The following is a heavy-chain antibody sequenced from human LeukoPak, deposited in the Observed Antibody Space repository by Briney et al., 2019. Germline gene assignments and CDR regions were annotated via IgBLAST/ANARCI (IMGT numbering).Heavy chain of an antibody. CDR3: ARGRPRIAVAGTVWFDP. CDR1: GGSSSGYY. CDR2: INHSGST. D-gene: IGHD6-19*01. J-gene: IGHJ5*02. V-gene: IGHV4-34*01. Sequence: PSETLSLTCAVYGGSSSGYYWSWIRQPPGKGLEWIGEINHSGSTNYNPSLKSRVTISVDTSKNQFSLKLSSVTAADTAVYYCARGRPRIAVAGTVWFDPWGQGTLVTVSS.